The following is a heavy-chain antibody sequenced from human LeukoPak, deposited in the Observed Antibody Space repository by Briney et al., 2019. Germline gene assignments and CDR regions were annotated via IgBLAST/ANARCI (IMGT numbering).Heavy chain of an antibody. V-gene: IGHV4-59*01. Sequence: SETLSLTCTLSGGPISTYYWRWIRQPPGKGLEWIGYIYHSGSTNYNPSLKSRVTISVDTSKNQFSLKLSSVIAADTAVYYCARGGGYASPIGYWGQGALVTVSS. D-gene: IGHD5-12*01. CDR2: IYHSGST. CDR1: GGPISTYY. J-gene: IGHJ4*02. CDR3: ARGGGYASPIGY.